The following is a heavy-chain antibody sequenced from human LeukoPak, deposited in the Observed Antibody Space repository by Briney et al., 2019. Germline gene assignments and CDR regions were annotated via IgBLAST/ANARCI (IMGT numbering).Heavy chain of an antibody. J-gene: IGHJ4*02. Sequence: SETLSLTCAVYGGSFSGYYWTWIRQPPGKGLEWIGEINHSGSTNYNPSLKSRGTISVDTSKNQFSLKLSSVTAADTAVYYCARGPTVVTRRYFDYWGQGTLVTVSS. CDR1: GGSFSGYY. V-gene: IGHV4-34*01. D-gene: IGHD4-23*01. CDR2: INHSGST. CDR3: ARGPTVVTRRYFDY.